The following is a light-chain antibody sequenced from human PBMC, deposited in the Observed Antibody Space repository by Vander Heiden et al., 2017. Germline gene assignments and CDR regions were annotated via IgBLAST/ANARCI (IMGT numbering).Light chain of an antibody. V-gene: IGKV4-1*01. CDR1: QSVLYSSNNKNY. Sequence: DIVMTQSPDSLAVSLGERATINCKSSQSVLYSSNNKNYLAWYQQKPGQPPKLLIYWASTRESGVPDRFSGRGSGTDFTLTISSLQAEDVAVYYCQQDDSTPSTFGQGTKVXIK. CDR3: QQDDSTPST. CDR2: WAS. J-gene: IGKJ1*01.